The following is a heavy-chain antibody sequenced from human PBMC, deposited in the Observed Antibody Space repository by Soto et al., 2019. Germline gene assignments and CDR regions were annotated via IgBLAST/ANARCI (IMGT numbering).Heavy chain of an antibody. CDR2: IYSANNT. CDR3: ARHYSAMGV. J-gene: IGHJ6*02. Sequence: EVQLVETGGDLIQPGGSLRLSCAASGFTVSSDSMTWVRQAPGKGLEWISIIYSANNTDYADSVKGRFSISRDTSKNIVYLQMNSLRAEDTAEYYCARHYSAMGVWGQGTTVTVSS. V-gene: IGHV3-53*02. CDR1: GFTVSSDS.